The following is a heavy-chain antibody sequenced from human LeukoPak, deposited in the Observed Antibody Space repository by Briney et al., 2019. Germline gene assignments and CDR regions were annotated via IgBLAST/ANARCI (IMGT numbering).Heavy chain of an antibody. Sequence: SQTLSLTCTVSGGSISSGGYYWSWIRQHPGKGLEWIGYIYYSGSTYYNPSLKSRVTISVDTSKNQFSLKLSSVTAADTAVYYCARERYYDSSGYYIGYYYYGMDVRGQGTTVTVSS. D-gene: IGHD3-22*01. J-gene: IGHJ6*02. CDR1: GGSISSGGYY. CDR2: IYYSGST. CDR3: ARERYYDSSGYYIGYYYYGMDV. V-gene: IGHV4-31*03.